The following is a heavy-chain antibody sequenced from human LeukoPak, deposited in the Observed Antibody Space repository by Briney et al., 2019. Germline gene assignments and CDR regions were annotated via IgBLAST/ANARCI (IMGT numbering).Heavy chain of an antibody. CDR1: GFIFSNYG. Sequence: GRSLRLSCAASGFIFSNYGMHWVRQAPGKGLEWVALISYDGSNQYYADSVRGRFTISRDNSKNALYLQMNSLRAEDTAVYYCAKLFFPNYWGQGTLVIVSS. V-gene: IGHV3-30*18. D-gene: IGHD3-3*01. J-gene: IGHJ4*02. CDR2: ISYDGSNQ. CDR3: AKLFFPNY.